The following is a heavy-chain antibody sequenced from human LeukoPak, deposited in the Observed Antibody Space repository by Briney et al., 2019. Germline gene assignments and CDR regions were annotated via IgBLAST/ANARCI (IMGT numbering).Heavy chain of an antibody. J-gene: IGHJ4*02. Sequence: PSETLSLTCSVSGGSISSGGDSWNWLRQHPGKGLEWIGYIYYSGSTYYNPSLKSRVTISVDTSKNQFSLKLSSVTAADTAVYYCARGQVGALGLFDYWGQGTLVAVSS. D-gene: IGHD1-26*01. CDR3: ARGQVGALGLFDY. CDR2: IYYSGST. CDR1: GGSISSGGDS. V-gene: IGHV4-31*03.